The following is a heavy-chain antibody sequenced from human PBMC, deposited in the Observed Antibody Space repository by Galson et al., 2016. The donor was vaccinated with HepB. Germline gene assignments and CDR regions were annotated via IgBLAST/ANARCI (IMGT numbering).Heavy chain of an antibody. CDR3: ARDPYQWLSKYYFDY. J-gene: IGHJ4*02. D-gene: IGHD2-2*01. V-gene: IGHV3-9*01. Sequence: SLRLSCAASGFTFDDHAMHWVWHAPGKGLEWVAGINWNSGTVFYADSVKGRFTISRDNNKNSVYLQMDTLSVEDTAFYFCARDPYQWLSKYYFDYWGQGALVTVSS. CDR2: INWNSGTV. CDR1: GFTFDDHA.